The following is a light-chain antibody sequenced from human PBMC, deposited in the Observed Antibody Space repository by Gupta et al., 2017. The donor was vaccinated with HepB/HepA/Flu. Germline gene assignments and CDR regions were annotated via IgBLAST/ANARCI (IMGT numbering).Light chain of an antibody. V-gene: IGLV3-21*03. CDR1: NIGSRS. CDR2: ADG. CDR3: QVWDRNSDRV. Sequence: SYVLTPPPSVSVAPGKTARITCGGNNIGSRSVHWYQQKPGQAPVLVVYADGDRPSGIPERFSGSNSGNTATLTISRVEAGDEADYCCQVWDRNSDRVFGGGTKLTVL. J-gene: IGLJ3*02.